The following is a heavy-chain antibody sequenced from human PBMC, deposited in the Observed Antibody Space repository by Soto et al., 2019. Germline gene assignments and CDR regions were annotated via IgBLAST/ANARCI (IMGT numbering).Heavy chain of an antibody. CDR1: GFTFSSYG. J-gene: IGHJ2*01. Sequence: QVQLVESGGGVVQPGRSLRLSCAASGFTFSSYGMHWVRQAPGKGLEWVAVISYDGSNKYYADSVKGRFTISRDNSKNTLYLQMNSLRAEDTAVYYCAKDKSVDGPYWYFDLWGRGTLVTVSS. CDR3: AKDKSVDGPYWYFDL. D-gene: IGHD5-12*01. CDR2: ISYDGSNK. V-gene: IGHV3-30*18.